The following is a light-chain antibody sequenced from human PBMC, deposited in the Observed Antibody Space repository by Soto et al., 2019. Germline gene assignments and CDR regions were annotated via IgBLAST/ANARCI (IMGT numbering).Light chain of an antibody. CDR3: QQHSKWPIT. CDR1: QSVDSN. J-gene: IGKJ5*01. V-gene: IGKV3-15*01. CDR2: GIS. Sequence: EIVMTQSPGTLSLSPGETATLSCRASQSVDSNYLAWYQHKPGQAPRLLVYGISTKATDIPARFSGSGSGTDFTLTISSLQSEDFGIYYCQQHSKWPITFGQGTRLEIK.